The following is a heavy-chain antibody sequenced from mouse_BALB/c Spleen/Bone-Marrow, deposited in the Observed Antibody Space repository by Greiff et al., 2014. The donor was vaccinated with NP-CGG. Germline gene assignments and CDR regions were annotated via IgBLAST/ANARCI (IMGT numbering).Heavy chain of an antibody. Sequence: DVKLQESGAELVEPGASVKLSCTASGFNIKDTYIHWVKQRPEQGLEWIGRIDPANGNTKYDPKFQGKATITTDTSSNTAYLQLSSLTSEDTAVYYCAQGYDWAMDYWGQGTSVTVSS. J-gene: IGHJ4*01. CDR3: AQGYDWAMDY. CDR2: IDPANGNT. CDR1: GFNIKDTY. D-gene: IGHD2-14*01. V-gene: IGHV14-3*02.